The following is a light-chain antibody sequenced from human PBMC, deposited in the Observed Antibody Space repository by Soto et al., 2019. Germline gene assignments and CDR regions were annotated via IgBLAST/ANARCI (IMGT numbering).Light chain of an antibody. Sequence: QSALTQPASVSGSPGQSITISCTGTSRDVGSYNSVSWYQQHPGKAPKVMIYDVSNRPSGVSNRFSGSKSGNTAPLTISGLNAEDEAVYYYRSSSSGGTLVFSERTVLTVL. CDR2: DVS. J-gene: IGLJ2*01. CDR3: RSSSSGGTLV. V-gene: IGLV2-14*01. CDR1: SRDVGSYNS.